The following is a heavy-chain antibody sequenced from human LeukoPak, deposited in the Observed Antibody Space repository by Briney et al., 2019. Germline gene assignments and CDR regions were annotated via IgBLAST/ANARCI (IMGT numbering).Heavy chain of an antibody. J-gene: IGHJ4*02. D-gene: IGHD4-17*01. V-gene: IGHV4-34*01. CDR3: ARVLGYGDQYFDY. CDR1: GGSFSGYY. Sequence: KASETLSLTCAVYGGSFSGYYWSWIRQPPGKGLEWIGEINHSGSTNYNPSLKSRVTISVDTSKNQFSLKLSSVTAADTAVYYCARVLGYGDQYFDYWGQGTLVTVSS. CDR2: INHSGST.